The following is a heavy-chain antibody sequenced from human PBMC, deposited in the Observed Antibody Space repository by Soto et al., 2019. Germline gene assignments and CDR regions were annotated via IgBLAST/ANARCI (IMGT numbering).Heavy chain of an antibody. CDR2: ISSSGANT. CDR1: GFTFSDYY. J-gene: IGHJ4*02. D-gene: IGHD3-16*01. V-gene: IGHV3-11*05. CDR3: ASGGTVPNRAFGY. Sequence: QVQLVESGGGLVKPGGSLRLSCAASGFTFSDYYMGWIRLAPGKGLEWVSSISSSGANTKYADSVKGRFTISRDNAKNSLYLHMNILRAEDTAVYYCASGGTVPNRAFGYWGQGTLVTVSS.